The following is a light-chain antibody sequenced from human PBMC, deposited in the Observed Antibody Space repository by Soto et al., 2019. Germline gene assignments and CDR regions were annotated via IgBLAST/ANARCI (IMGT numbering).Light chain of an antibody. J-gene: IGKJ1*01. CDR2: DAS. Sequence: DIQMTQSPSTLSASVGDRVTITCRASQTISNWLAWYQQKPGKAPKVLIYDASNLESGVPSRFSGSRSGTEFTLTISSLQPDDVATYYCQQYKSYWTFGQGTKVEIK. V-gene: IGKV1-5*01. CDR1: QTISNW. CDR3: QQYKSYWT.